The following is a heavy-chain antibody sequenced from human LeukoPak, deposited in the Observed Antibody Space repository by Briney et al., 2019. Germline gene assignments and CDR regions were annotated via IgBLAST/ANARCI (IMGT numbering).Heavy chain of an antibody. CDR3: ARRAPGYCITTSCPDTYYYYYYMDV. V-gene: IGHV3-7*01. CDR2: IKQDGSET. D-gene: IGHD2-2*01. CDR1: GFAFSSSW. J-gene: IGHJ6*03. Sequence: PGGSLRLSCAASGFAFSSSWMNWVRQAPGKGLEWVANIKQDGSETYYVASLKGRFTVSRDNAKNSVYLQMNNLRAEDTAVYYCARRAPGYCITTSCPDTYYYYYYMDVWGKGTTVTVSS.